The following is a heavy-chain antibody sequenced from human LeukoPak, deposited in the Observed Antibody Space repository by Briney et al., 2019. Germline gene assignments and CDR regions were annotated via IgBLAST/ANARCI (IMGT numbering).Heavy chain of an antibody. CDR3: ATPDSSGYYYLY. J-gene: IGHJ4*02. CDR2: ISYSGST. V-gene: IGHV4-39*01. Sequence: PSETLSLTCNVSDGSITSSDYYWGWLRQSPEMGLEWIGTISYSGSTNYNPSLKSRVTISVDTSKNQFSLKLSSVTAADTAVYYCATPDSSGYYYLYWGQGTLVTVSS. CDR1: DGSITSSDYY. D-gene: IGHD3-22*01.